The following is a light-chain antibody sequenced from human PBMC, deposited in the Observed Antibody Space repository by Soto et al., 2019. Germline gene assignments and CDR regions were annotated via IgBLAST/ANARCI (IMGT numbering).Light chain of an antibody. J-gene: IGKJ3*01. CDR2: GAS. Sequence: EIVMTQSPATLSVSPGERATLSCRASQSVSSNLAWYQQKPGQAPRLLIYGASTRATDIPARFSGSGSGTEFTLTISSLQSEDFAVYYCQQYNNWPLLFGPGTKVDIK. CDR1: QSVSSN. V-gene: IGKV3-15*01. CDR3: QQYNNWPLL.